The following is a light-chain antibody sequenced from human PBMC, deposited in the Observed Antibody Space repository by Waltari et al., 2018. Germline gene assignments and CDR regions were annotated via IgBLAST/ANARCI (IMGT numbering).Light chain of an antibody. CDR1: QSLSNW. CDR2: KAS. V-gene: IGKV1-5*03. CDR3: QQYNTYSYT. J-gene: IGKJ2*01. Sequence: DIQLTQSPSTLSASVGDRVTITCRASQSLSNWLAWYQQKPGKAPKLLIYKASILESGVPSRFSGSGSGTEFTLTISSLQPDDFATYYCQQYNTYSYTFGQGTKVEI.